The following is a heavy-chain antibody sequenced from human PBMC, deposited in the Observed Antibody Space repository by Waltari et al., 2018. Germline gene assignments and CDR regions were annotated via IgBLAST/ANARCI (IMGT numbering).Heavy chain of an antibody. D-gene: IGHD2-15*01. J-gene: IGHJ4*02. CDR1: GFTVSSNY. V-gene: IGHV4-4*08. Sequence: VQLVESGGGLIQPGGSLRLSCAASGFTVSSNYMSWVRQAPGQGLEWIGRIYTRGGTKYYPSLKSRVTISVNTSKNQFARKLSSVTAADTAVYYCARGILGCSGGSCYSYPPRYWGQGTLVTVSS. CDR2: IYTRGGT. CDR3: ARGILGCSGGSCYSYPPRY.